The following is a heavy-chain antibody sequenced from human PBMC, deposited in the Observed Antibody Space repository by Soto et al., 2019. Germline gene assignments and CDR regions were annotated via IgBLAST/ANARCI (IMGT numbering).Heavy chain of an antibody. CDR1: GFTFGDYA. J-gene: IGHJ6*03. CDR2: IRSKAYGGTT. V-gene: IGHV3-49*03. D-gene: IGHD1-1*01. CDR3: TRADWNGFFEDYYYMDV. Sequence: GGSLRLSCTASGFTFGDYAMSWFRQAPGKGLEWVGFIRSKAYGGTTEYAASVKGRFTISRDDSKSIAYLQMNSLKTEDTAVYYCTRADWNGFFEDYYYMDVWGKGTTVTVSS.